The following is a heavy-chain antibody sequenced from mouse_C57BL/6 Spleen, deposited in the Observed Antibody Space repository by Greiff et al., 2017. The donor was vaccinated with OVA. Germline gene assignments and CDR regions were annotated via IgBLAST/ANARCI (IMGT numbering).Heavy chain of an antibody. D-gene: IGHD2-2*01. Sequence: EVKLMESGGGLVKPGGSLKLSCAASGFTFSSYAMSWVRQTPEKRLEWVATISDGGSYTYYPDNVKGRFTISRDNAKNNLYLQMSHLKSEDTAMYYCARDRNGYDGAWFAYWGQGTLVTVSA. CDR2: ISDGGSYT. CDR1: GFTFSSYA. V-gene: IGHV5-4*01. J-gene: IGHJ3*01. CDR3: ARDRNGYDGAWFAY.